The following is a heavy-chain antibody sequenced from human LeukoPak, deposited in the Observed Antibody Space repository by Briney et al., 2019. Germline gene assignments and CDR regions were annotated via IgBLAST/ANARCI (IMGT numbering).Heavy chain of an antibody. CDR3: ARDLARAAAGTVGHYYYGMDV. D-gene: IGHD6-13*01. CDR2: INPNSGGT. Sequence: ASVKVSCKASGYTFTGYYMHWVRQAPGQGLEWMGWINPNSGGTNYAQKFQGRVTMTRDTSISTAYMELSRLRSDDTAVYYCARDLARAAAGTVGHYYYGMDVWGQGTTVTVSS. J-gene: IGHJ6*02. CDR1: GYTFTGYY. V-gene: IGHV1-2*02.